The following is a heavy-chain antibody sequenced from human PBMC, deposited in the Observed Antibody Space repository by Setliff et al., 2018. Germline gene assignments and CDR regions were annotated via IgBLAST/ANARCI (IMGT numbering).Heavy chain of an antibody. V-gene: IGHV4-38-2*01. CDR3: ARHRAVAGAYYFDF. J-gene: IGHJ4*02. CDR2: IYYSGNT. Sequence: SETLFLTCAVSVYSISRDCHWGWIRQPPGKGLEWIGSIYYSGNTYYNASLKGRVTISGDTSKNQFSLKLTAVTAADTAIYYCARHRAVAGAYYFDFWGQGTLVTVSS. CDR1: VYSISRDCH. D-gene: IGHD6-19*01.